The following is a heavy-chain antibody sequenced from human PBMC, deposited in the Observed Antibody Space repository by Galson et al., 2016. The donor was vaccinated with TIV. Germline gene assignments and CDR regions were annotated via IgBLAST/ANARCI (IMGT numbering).Heavy chain of an antibody. J-gene: IGHJ4*02. CDR2: ISYDGSDT. CDR3: ARVSSSCRTISCSAPRTYFDY. Sequence: SLRLSCAASGFTFGHYAMHWVRQAPGKGLEWVALISYDGSDTNYADSVKGRVTISRDNSKNTVYLQMNRLTAEDTAVYYCARVSSSCRTISCSAPRTYFDYWGQGTLVTVSS. D-gene: IGHD2-8*01. V-gene: IGHV3-30*04. CDR1: GFTFGHYA.